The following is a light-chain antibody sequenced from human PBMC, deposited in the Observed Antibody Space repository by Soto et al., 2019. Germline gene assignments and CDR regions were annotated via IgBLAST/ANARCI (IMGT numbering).Light chain of an antibody. CDR1: QSVSSSY. CDR2: GAS. CDR3: QQYGSSPRIT. V-gene: IGKV3-20*01. Sequence: EIVVTQSPGTLSLSLGARATLSCRACQSVSSSYLAWYQQKPGQAPRLLIYGASSRATGIPHSISGSGSGTDFTLTISRLEPEDFAVYYCQQYGSSPRITFGQGTRLEIK. J-gene: IGKJ5*01.